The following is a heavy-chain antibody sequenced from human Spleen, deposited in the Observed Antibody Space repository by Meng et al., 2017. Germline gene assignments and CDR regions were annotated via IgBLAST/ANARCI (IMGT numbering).Heavy chain of an antibody. CDR1: GYTFTSSG. CDR3: ARGKQWNHAMDV. D-gene: IGHD6-19*01. V-gene: IGHV1-18*01. CDR2: ISAYNGNT. Sequence: ASVKVSCKASGYTFTSSGISWVRQAPGQGPEWMGWISAYNGNTNYAEKFQGRVTMTTDTSTSTAYMELRSLRSDDTAVYYWARGKQWNHAMDVWGLGTTVTVSS. J-gene: IGHJ6*02.